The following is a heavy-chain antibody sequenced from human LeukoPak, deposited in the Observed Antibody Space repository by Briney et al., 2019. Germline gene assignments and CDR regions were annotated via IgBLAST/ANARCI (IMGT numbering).Heavy chain of an antibody. CDR1: GGSFSGYY. V-gene: IGHV4-34*01. CDR2: IYHSGST. Sequence: SETLSLTCVVYGGSFSGYYWSWIRQPPGKGLEWIGEIYHSGSTNYNPSLKSRVTILVDKSKNQFSLKLSSVTAADTAVYYCARDKREPRYAFDIWGQGTMVTVSS. J-gene: IGHJ3*02. CDR3: ARDKREPRYAFDI. D-gene: IGHD1-26*01.